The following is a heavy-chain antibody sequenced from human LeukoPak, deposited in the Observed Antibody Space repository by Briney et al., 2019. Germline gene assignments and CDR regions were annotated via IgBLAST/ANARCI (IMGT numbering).Heavy chain of an antibody. CDR2: ISSSGSTI. V-gene: IGHV3-48*03. CDR1: GFTINYYG. Sequence: PGGSLRLTCTGSGFTINYYGFNWVRQAPGPGQERVSHISSSGSTIFFADSVKGRFTIFRDNAKNSVFLQMNSLRAEDTASYYCAGEDNYDDYYFDDWGQGTLVTVSS. J-gene: IGHJ4*02. CDR3: AGEDNYDDYYFDD. D-gene: IGHD3-3*01.